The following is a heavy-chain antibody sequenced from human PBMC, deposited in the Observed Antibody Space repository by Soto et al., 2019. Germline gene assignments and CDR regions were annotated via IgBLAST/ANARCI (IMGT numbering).Heavy chain of an antibody. J-gene: IGHJ4*02. V-gene: IGHV1-69*06. D-gene: IGHD1-20*01. CDR3: ARGRGITGTTYYFDY. CDR1: GGTFSSYA. Sequence: ASVKVSCKASGGTFSSYAISWVRRAPGQGLEWMGGIIPIFGTANYAQKFQSRVTITADKSTSTAYMELSSLRSEDTAVYYCARGRGITGTTYYFDYWGQGTLVTVSS. CDR2: IIPIFGTA.